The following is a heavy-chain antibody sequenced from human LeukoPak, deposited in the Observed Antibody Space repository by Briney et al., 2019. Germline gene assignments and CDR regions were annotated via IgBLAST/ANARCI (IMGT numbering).Heavy chain of an antibody. CDR1: GFTFSNYG. CDR3: TRGRSSARGSGFFDS. CDR2: IWFDGAKK. J-gene: IGHJ4*02. V-gene: IGHV3-33*01. Sequence: PGRSLRLSCAASGFTFSNYGMHWVRQAPGKGLEGVAGIWFDGAKKVYAESMKGRLTISRDNSNSTLDLQVENVRAEDTALYYCTRGRSSARGSGFFDSWGQGTRVTVSS. D-gene: IGHD3-10*01.